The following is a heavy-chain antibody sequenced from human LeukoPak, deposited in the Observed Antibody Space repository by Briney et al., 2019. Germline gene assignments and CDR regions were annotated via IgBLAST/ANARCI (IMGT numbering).Heavy chain of an antibody. CDR1: GGSISSSRYH. J-gene: IGHJ4*02. D-gene: IGHD5-18*01. Sequence: SETQSLTCTVSGGSISSSRYHWGWIRQPPGKGLEWIGSIYYSGTTFYNPSLKGRVTISVDTSKNQFSLKVRSVTAANTAVYYCATTYSYTSGGYDYWGQGTLVTVSS. CDR3: ATTYSYTSGGYDY. CDR2: IYYSGTT. V-gene: IGHV4-39*01.